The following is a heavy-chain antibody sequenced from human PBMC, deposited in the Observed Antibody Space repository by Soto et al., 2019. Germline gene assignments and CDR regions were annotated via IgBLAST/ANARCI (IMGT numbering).Heavy chain of an antibody. CDR3: AKGSGPSPFDY. CDR1: GFTFSSYA. J-gene: IGHJ4*02. CDR2: ISSNGGST. Sequence: GGSLRLSCAASGFTFSSYAMHWFRQAPGKGLEYVSAISSNGGSTYYANSVKGRFTISRDNSKNTLYLQMNSLRAEDTAVYYCAKGSGPSPFDYWGQGTLVTVSS. V-gene: IGHV3-64*01. D-gene: IGHD2-2*01.